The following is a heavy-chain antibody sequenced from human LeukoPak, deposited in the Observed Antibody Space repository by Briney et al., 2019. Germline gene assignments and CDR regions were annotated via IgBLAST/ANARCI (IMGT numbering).Heavy chain of an antibody. CDR1: GGSISSYY. CDR3: ARWGYYYDSSGLAAFDI. Sequence: PSETLSLTCTVSGGSISSYYWSWIRQPPGKGLEWIGYIYYSGSTNYNPSLKSRVTISVDTSKNQFSLKLSSVTAADTAVYYCARWGYYYDSSGLAAFDIWGQGTMVTVSS. D-gene: IGHD3-22*01. J-gene: IGHJ3*02. CDR2: IYYSGST. V-gene: IGHV4-59*01.